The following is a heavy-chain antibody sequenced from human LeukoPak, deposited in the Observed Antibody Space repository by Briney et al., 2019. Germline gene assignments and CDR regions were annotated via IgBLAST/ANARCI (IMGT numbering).Heavy chain of an antibody. CDR1: GFTFDSYA. CDR2: IRNDGSDK. CDR3: AKDLEAGTSAYSLDH. D-gene: IGHD3-22*01. V-gene: IGHV3-30*02. Sequence: GGSVRLSCAASGFTFDSYAMTWVRQAPGKGLEWVAFIRNDGSDKYYADSVKGRFTISRDNSKNSLHVQMNSLRPDDTAVYYCAKDLEAGTSAYSLDHWGQEPLSTVSS. J-gene: IGHJ4*02.